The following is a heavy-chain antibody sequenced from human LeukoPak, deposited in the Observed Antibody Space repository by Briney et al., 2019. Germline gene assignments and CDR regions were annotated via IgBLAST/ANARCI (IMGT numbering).Heavy chain of an antibody. CDR1: GYTFTSYG. V-gene: IGHV1-18*01. D-gene: IGHD4-11*01. CDR2: INPNSGGT. CDR3: ARDLTRYDYSHSGPVDY. Sequence: GASVKVSCKASGYTFTSYGISWVRQAPGQGLEWMGWINPNSGGTNYAQKLQGRVTMTTDTSTSTAYMELRSLRSDDTAVYYCARDLTRYDYSHSGPVDYWGQGTLVTVSS. J-gene: IGHJ4*02.